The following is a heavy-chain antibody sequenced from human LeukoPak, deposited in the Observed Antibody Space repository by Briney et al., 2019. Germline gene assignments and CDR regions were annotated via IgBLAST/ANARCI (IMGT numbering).Heavy chain of an antibody. CDR3: AKPQGIAVAAYWYFDL. CDR1: GFTFSSYG. D-gene: IGHD6-19*01. J-gene: IGHJ2*01. V-gene: IGHV3-30*18. CDR2: ISYDGSNK. Sequence: GGSLRLSCGASGFTFSSYGMHWVRQAPGKGLEWVAVISYDGSNKYYADSVKGRFTISRDNSKNTLYLQMNSLRAEDTAVYYCAKPQGIAVAAYWYFDLWGRGTLVTVSS.